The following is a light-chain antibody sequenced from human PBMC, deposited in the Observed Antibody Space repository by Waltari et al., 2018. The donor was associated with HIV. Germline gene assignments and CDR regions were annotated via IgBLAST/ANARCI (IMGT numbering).Light chain of an antibody. CDR1: SPNIGRNY. CDR3: AAWDDRLSGWV. V-gene: IGLV1-47*01. Sequence: QSVLTQPPSASGTPGQRVTISCSGSSPNIGRNYVSWYQQLPRTAPKLLIHRNNQRPSGVPDRFSGSKSGTSVSLAISGLRSEDEADYYCAAWDDRLSGWVFGGGTKLTV. CDR2: RNN. J-gene: IGLJ3*02.